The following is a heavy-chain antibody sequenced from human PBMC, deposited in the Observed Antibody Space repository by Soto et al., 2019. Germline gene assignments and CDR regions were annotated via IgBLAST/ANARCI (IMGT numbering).Heavy chain of an antibody. CDR3: ARDKDWAFDY. V-gene: IGHV3-48*04. CDR1: GFSFSSYS. J-gene: IGHJ4*02. CDR2: IFVTSTTI. Sequence: EVQLVEAGGGLVQPGGSLRLSCVASGFSFSSYSMVWVRQAPGKGLEWVSYIFVTSTTIYYADSVKGRFTVSRDNAQNSLFLLMNSLTADDTAVYYCARDKDWAFDYWGQGTLVTVSS. D-gene: IGHD3-9*01.